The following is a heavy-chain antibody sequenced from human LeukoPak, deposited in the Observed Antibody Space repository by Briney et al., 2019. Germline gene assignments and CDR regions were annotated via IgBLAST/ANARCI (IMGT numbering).Heavy chain of an antibody. Sequence: KTSETLSLTCTVSGGSISSSSYYWGWIRQPPGKGLEWIGYIYYSGSTYYNPSLKSRVTISVDTSKNQFSLKLSSVTAADTAVYYCARGTDPPTYYFDYWGQGTLVTVSS. CDR1: GGSISSSSYY. V-gene: IGHV4-30-4*08. J-gene: IGHJ4*02. CDR3: ARGTDPPTYYFDY. CDR2: IYYSGST.